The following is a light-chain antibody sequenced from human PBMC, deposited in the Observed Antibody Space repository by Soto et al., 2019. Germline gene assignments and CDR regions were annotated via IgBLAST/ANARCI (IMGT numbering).Light chain of an antibody. CDR2: EVS. CDR1: SSDVGGYNY. V-gene: IGLV2-14*01. Sequence: QSALNQPASVSGSPGQSITISCTGTSSDVGGYNYVSWYQQHPGKAPKLMIYEVSNRPSGVSNRFSGSKSGNTASLTISGLQAEDEADYYCSSYTSSSPYVVFGGGTKLTVL. CDR3: SSYTSSSPYVV. J-gene: IGLJ2*01.